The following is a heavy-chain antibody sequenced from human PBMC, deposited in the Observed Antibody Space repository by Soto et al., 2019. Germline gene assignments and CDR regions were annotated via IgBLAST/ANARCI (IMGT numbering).Heavy chain of an antibody. V-gene: IGHV1-18*01. D-gene: IGHD6-13*01. J-gene: IGHJ5*02. CDR1: GYTFTSYG. CDR3: ARAPGASAGEGWFDP. Sequence: ASVKVSCKASGYTFTSYGISWVRQAPGQGLEWMGWISAYNGNTNYAQKLQGRVTMTTDKSTGTAYMELRGLRSDDTAVYYCARAPGASAGEGWFDPWGQGTLVTVSS. CDR2: ISAYNGNT.